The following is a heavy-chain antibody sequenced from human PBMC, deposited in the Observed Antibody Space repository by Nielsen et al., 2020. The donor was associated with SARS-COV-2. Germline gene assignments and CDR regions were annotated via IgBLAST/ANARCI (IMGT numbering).Heavy chain of an antibody. D-gene: IGHD3-10*01. J-gene: IGHJ4*02. V-gene: IGHV1-3*01. CDR3: ARMYYYGSSNVGRYYFDY. Sequence: WLRQAPGQRLEWMGWINAGNGNTKYSQKFQGRVTITRDTSASTAYMELSSLRSEDTAVYYCARMYYYGSSNVGRYYFDYWGQGTLVTVSS. CDR2: INAGNGNT.